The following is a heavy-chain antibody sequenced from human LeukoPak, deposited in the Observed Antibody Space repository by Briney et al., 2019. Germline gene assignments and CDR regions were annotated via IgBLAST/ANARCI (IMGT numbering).Heavy chain of an antibody. Sequence: GGSLRLSCAASGFTFSSYGMHWVRQAPGKGLEWVTLISYDGSNKYYADSVKGRFTISRDNSKNTLYLQMNSLRAEDTAVYYCAKDYRPHDFWSGLVDYWGQGTLVTVSS. J-gene: IGHJ4*02. CDR1: GFTFSSYG. D-gene: IGHD3-3*01. V-gene: IGHV3-30*18. CDR3: AKDYRPHDFWSGLVDY. CDR2: ISYDGSNK.